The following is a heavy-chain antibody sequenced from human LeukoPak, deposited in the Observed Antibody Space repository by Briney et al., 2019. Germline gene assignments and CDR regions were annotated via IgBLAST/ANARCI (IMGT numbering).Heavy chain of an antibody. D-gene: IGHD3-10*01. CDR3: AKDGFQTAVLDY. Sequence: QPGGSLRLSCAASGFSFRSYGMHWVRQAPGKGLEWVAFIRHDGSNKYYADSVKARFTVSRDNSKNTLYLQMNSLRVEDTAVYYCAKDGFQTAVLDYWGQGTLATVSS. J-gene: IGHJ4*02. CDR2: IRHDGSNK. V-gene: IGHV3-30*02. CDR1: GFSFRSYG.